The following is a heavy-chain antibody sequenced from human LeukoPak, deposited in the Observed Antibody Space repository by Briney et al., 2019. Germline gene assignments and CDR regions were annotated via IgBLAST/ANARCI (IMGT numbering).Heavy chain of an antibody. V-gene: IGHV3-23*01. Sequence: GGSLRLSCAGSGFTFSSYAMSWVRQAPGKGLEWVSAISGSGGSTYYADSVKGRFTISRDNSKNTLYLQMNSLRAEDTAVDYGAKVAGWSTGGWGQGTLVTVSS. J-gene: IGHJ4*02. CDR1: GFTFSSYA. CDR3: AKVAGWSTGG. D-gene: IGHD6-13*01. CDR2: ISGSGGST.